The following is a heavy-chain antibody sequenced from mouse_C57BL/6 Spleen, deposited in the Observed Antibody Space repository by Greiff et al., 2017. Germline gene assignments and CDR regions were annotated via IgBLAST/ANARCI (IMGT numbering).Heavy chain of an antibody. J-gene: IGHJ2*01. V-gene: IGHV5-17*01. Sequence: EVQLVESGGGLVKPGGSLTLSCAASGFTFSDYGMHWVRQAPEKGLEWVAYISSGSSTIYYADTVKGRFTISRDNAKNTLFLQMTSLRSEDTAMYYCARGGYHYFDDWGQGTTLTVSS. CDR3: ARGGYHYFDD. CDR1: GFTFSDYG. D-gene: IGHD2-14*01. CDR2: ISSGSSTI.